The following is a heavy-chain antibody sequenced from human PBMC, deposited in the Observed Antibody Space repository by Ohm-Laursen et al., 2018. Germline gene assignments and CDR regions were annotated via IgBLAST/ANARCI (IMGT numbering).Heavy chain of an antibody. CDR3: ARRRHYVDY. CDR1: GDAFIGYD. V-gene: IGHV1-46*01. D-gene: IGHD3-10*01. J-gene: IGHJ4*02. Sequence: ASVKVSCKSYGDAFIGYDINWVRQAPGQGLEWMGIINPSGGSTSYAQKFQGRVTMTRDTSTSTVYMELSSLRSEDTAVYYCARRRHYVDYWGQGTLVTVSS. CDR2: INPSGGST.